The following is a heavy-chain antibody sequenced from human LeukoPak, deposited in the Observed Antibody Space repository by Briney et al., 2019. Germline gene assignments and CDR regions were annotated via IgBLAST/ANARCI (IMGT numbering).Heavy chain of an antibody. V-gene: IGHV3-23*01. CDR2: ISAIGATR. CDR1: GFTFSSYA. D-gene: IGHD2-2*01. J-gene: IGHJ4*02. Sequence: GGSLRLSCASSGFTFSSYAMSWVRQARGKGLEWVAAISAIGATRNYADSVKGRFTISRDNSRNTLYLQINSLRAEDTAFYFCVTEAVVAFYYFDYWGQGTLVTVSS. CDR3: VTEAVVAFYYFDY.